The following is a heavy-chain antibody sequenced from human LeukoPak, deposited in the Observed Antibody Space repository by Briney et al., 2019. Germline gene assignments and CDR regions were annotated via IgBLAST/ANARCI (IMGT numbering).Heavy chain of an antibody. V-gene: IGHV3-74*01. J-gene: IGHJ4*02. CDR1: GFTFSSYW. CDR2: INSDGSST. CDR3: AKVRGDSSGWFNGYYFDY. Sequence: GGSLRLSCAASGFTFSSYWMHWVRQAPGKGLVWVSRINSDGSSTSYADSVKGRFTISRDNSKNTLYLQMNSLRAEDTAVYYCAKVRGDSSGWFNGYYFDYWGQGTLVTVSS. D-gene: IGHD6-19*01.